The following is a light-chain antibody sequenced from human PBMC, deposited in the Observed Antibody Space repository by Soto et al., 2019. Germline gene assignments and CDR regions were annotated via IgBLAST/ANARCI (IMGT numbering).Light chain of an antibody. CDR1: SSNVGDYNL. V-gene: IGLV2-23*01. J-gene: IGLJ3*02. Sequence: ALTQPASVSGSPGQSITISCTGTSSNVGDYNLVSWYQQHPGKAPKLIIYEGNSRPSGVSSRFSGSKSGNTASLTISGLQAEDEGDYYCCSYAGIDTFVLFGGGTKVTVL. CDR2: EGN. CDR3: CSYAGIDTFVL.